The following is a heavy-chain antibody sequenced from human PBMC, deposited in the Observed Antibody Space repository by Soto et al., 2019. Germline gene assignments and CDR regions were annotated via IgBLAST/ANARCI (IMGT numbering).Heavy chain of an antibody. CDR1: GFTFHEYA. J-gene: IGHJ6*02. V-gene: IGHV3-9*01. CDR3: TKGGYDLIYYFGMDV. Sequence: EVQLIGSGGGWVQPGTSLRVSCAASGFTFHEYAMHWVRQGPGKGLEWVSGISSDGDTIAYADSVQGRFTVFRDNAKNSLYLQMNSLRAEDTALYYCTKGGYDLIYYFGMDVWGQGTTVTVSS. D-gene: IGHD5-12*01. CDR2: ISSDGDTI.